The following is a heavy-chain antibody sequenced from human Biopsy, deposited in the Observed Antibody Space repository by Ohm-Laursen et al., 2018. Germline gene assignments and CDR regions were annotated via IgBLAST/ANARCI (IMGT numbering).Heavy chain of an antibody. J-gene: IGHJ4*02. CDR3: ARGRRTGGWACFAN. CDR2: IYSGGNT. Sequence: SDTLSLTCTVSGDSLSSGPDIWSWIRQPPGQVLEYIGFIYSGGNTNYNPSLQNRITMSVDTSKNQFSLKLSSVIAADTAVYYCARGRRTGGWACFANWGQGTLVIVSS. V-gene: IGHV4-61*01. D-gene: IGHD6-19*01. CDR1: GDSLSSGPDI.